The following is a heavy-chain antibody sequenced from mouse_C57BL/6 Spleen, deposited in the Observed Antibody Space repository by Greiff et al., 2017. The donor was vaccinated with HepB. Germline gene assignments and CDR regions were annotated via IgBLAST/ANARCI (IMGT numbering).Heavy chain of an antibody. V-gene: IGHV1-52*01. CDR1: GYTFPSYW. CDR3: ARGGAALASTDTGY. CDR2: IDPSDSET. J-gene: IGHJ2*01. Sequence: QVQLQHPGAELVRPGSSVTLPCKASGYTFPSYWMHWVKQRPIQGLEWIGNIDPSDSETHYNQKFKDKATLTVDKSSSTAYMQSSSLTSEDSAVYYCARGGAALASTDTGYWGQGPTLTDSS. D-gene: IGHD6-1*01.